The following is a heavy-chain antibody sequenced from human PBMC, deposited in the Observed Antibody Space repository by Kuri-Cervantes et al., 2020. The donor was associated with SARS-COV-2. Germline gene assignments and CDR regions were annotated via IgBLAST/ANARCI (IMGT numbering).Heavy chain of an antibody. CDR1: GGSISSGSYY. J-gene: IGHJ4*02. CDR2: IYTSGST. CDR3: ARLEGDIVVVPAAPYFDY. D-gene: IGHD2-2*01. Sequence: LRLSCTVSGGSISSGSYYWSWIRQPAGKGLEWIGRIYTSGSTNYNPSLKSRVTISVDTSKNQFSLKLSSVTAADTAVYYCARLEGDIVVVPAAPYFDYWGQGTLVTVSS. V-gene: IGHV4-61*02.